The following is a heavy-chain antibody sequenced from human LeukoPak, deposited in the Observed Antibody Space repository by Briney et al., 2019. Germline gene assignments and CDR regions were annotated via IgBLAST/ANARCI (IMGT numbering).Heavy chain of an antibody. D-gene: IGHD2-15*01. J-gene: IGHJ4*02. Sequence: ASVKASCKASGYTFTGYYMHWVRQAPGQGLEWMGWINPNSGGTNYAQKFQGRVTMTRDTSISTAYMELSRLRSDDTAVYYCARDYCSGGSCYGTFDYWGQGTLVTVSS. CDR3: ARDYCSGGSCYGTFDY. CDR2: INPNSGGT. CDR1: GYTFTGYY. V-gene: IGHV1-2*02.